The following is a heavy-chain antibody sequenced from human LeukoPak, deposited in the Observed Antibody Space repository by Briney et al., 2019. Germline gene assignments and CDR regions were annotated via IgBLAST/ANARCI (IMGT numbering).Heavy chain of an antibody. CDR3: AKEDNAAGMSYYFDY. V-gene: IGHV3-23*01. D-gene: IGHD6-13*01. Sequence: GGSLRLSCAASGFTFNSYAMSWVRQAPGKGLEWVSAISGSGGSTYYADSVKGRFTISRDNSRNTLFLQINSLRAGDTAIYYCAKEDNAAGMSYYFDYWGQGTLVTVSS. J-gene: IGHJ4*02. CDR1: GFTFNSYA. CDR2: ISGSGGST.